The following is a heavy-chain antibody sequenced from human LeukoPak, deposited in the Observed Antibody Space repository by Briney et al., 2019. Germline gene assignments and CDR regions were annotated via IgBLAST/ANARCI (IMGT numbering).Heavy chain of an antibody. Sequence: TGGSLRLSCAASGFTFSNYEMNWVRQAPGKGLEWVSYISGRGDVIYYADPVKGRFTISRDNAKNSLYLQMNSLRAEDTAVYYCARPYYVAANYYFDYWGQGTLVTVSS. CDR1: GFTFSNYE. V-gene: IGHV3-48*03. CDR3: ARPYYVAANYYFDY. CDR2: ISGRGDVI. D-gene: IGHD1-26*01. J-gene: IGHJ4*02.